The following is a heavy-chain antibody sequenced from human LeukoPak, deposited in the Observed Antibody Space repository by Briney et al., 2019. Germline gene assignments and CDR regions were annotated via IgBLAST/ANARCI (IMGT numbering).Heavy chain of an antibody. Sequence: GRSLRLSCAASGFTFNTYGMHWVREAPGKGLVWVAVISYDGSNKYYVDSVKGRFTISRDNSKNTLYLQMNSLRAEDTAVYYCAKEIRWRFDYWGQGTLVTVSS. CDR3: AKEIRWRFDY. D-gene: IGHD3-3*01. CDR1: GFTFNTYG. J-gene: IGHJ4*02. CDR2: ISYDGSNK. V-gene: IGHV3-30*18.